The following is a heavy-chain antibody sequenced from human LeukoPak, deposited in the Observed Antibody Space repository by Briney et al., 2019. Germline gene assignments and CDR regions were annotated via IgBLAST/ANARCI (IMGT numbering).Heavy chain of an antibody. CDR3: ARSLGPSQSDY. CDR1: GFTVSFNY. J-gene: IGHJ4*02. V-gene: IGHV3-53*01. Sequence: PGGSLRLSCAVSGFTVSFNYMSWVRQPPGKGLEWVSLIYSADSTYYADSVKGRFTISRDNSKNTLYLQMNSLRAGDTAVYYCARSLGPSQSDYWGQGTLVTVSS. CDR2: IYSADST. D-gene: IGHD3-16*01.